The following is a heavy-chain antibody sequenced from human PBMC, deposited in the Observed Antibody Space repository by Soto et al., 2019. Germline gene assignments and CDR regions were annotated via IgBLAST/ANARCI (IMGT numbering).Heavy chain of an antibody. CDR3: TAYCGGDCYSVDAFDI. D-gene: IGHD2-21*02. J-gene: IGHJ3*02. CDR2: IWYDGSNK. V-gene: IGHV3-33*01. Sequence: GGSLRLSCAASGFTFSSYGMHWVRQAPGKGLEWVAVIWYDGSNKYYADSVKGRFTISRDNSKNTLYLQMNSLRAEDTAVYYCTAYCGGDCYSVDAFDIWGQGTMVTVSS. CDR1: GFTFSSYG.